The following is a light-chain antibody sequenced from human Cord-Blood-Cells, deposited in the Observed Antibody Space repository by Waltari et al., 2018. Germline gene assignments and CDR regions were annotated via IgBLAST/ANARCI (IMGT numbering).Light chain of an antibody. V-gene: IGLV3-1*01. CDR2: QDS. J-gene: IGLJ2*01. Sequence: SYELTQPPSVSVSPGQTASITCSGDKLGDKYACWYQQKPGQSPVLVIYQDSKRPSGIPERFYGSNSGNTATRTISGTQAMDEADYYCQAWDSSTVVFGGGTKLTVL. CDR1: KLGDKY. CDR3: QAWDSSTVV.